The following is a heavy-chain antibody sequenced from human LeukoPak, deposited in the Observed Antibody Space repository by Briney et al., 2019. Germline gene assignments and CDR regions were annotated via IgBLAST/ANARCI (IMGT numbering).Heavy chain of an antibody. Sequence: PSETLSLTCTVSGGSISSSRYHWGWTRQPPGKGLEWIGSIYDSRTTFYNPSLKSRATISVDTSKNQFSLKVSSVPAARTAVYYCATTYSYTSGGYDYWGQGTLVTVSS. CDR2: IYDSRTT. D-gene: IGHD5-18*01. CDR3: ATTYSYTSGGYDY. CDR1: GGSISSSRYH. V-gene: IGHV4-39*01. J-gene: IGHJ4*02.